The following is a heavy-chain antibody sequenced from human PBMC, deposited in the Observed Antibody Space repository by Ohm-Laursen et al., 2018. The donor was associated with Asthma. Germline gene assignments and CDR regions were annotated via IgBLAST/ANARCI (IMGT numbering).Heavy chain of an antibody. D-gene: IGHD4-17*01. J-gene: IGHJ4*02. Sequence: SLRLSCTAPGLTFSSYWMTWVRQAPGKGPEWVAHIKEDGSEESYLASVKGRFTISRDNAKNSLYLQMNSLRAEDTAVYYCASFDYGDLIDYWGQGTLVTVSS. V-gene: IGHV3-7*02. CDR1: GLTFSSYW. CDR3: ASFDYGDLIDY. CDR2: IKEDGSEE.